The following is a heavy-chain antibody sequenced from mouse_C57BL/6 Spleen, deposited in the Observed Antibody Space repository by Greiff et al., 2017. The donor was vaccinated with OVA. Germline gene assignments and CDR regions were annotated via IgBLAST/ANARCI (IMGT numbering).Heavy chain of an antibody. CDR1: GFSLTSYG. V-gene: IGHV2-2*01. D-gene: IGHD2-1*01. CDR2: IWSGGST. CDR3: ASYGNGAWFAY. J-gene: IGHJ3*01. Sequence: VKLVESGPGLVQPSQSLSITCTVSGFSLTSYGVHWVRQSPGKGLEWLGVIWSGGSTDYNAAFISRLSISKDNSKSQVFFKMNSLQADDTAIYYCASYGNGAWFAYWGQGTLVTVSA.